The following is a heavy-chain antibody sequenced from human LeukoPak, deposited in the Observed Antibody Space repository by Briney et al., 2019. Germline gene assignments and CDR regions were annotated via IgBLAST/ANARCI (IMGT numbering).Heavy chain of an antibody. J-gene: IGHJ6*02. Sequence: GASVKVSCKASGYTFTGYYMHWVRQAPGQGLEWMGWINLTSGGTNYSQKFQGRVTMTRDTSISTAYMELSRLRSDDTAVYYCARENRYCSSTSCAETYYYYNGMDVWGQGTTVTVSS. CDR2: INLTSGGT. V-gene: IGHV1-2*02. CDR3: ARENRYCSSTSCAETYYYYNGMDV. CDR1: GYTFTGYY. D-gene: IGHD2-2*01.